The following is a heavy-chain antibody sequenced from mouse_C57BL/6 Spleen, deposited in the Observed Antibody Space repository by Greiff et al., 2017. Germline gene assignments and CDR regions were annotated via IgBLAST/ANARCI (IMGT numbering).Heavy chain of an antibody. J-gene: IGHJ4*01. CDR2: ISSGSSTI. D-gene: IGHD1-1*01. V-gene: IGHV5-17*01. CDR1: GFTFSDYG. Sequence: EVKLVESGGGLVKPGGSLKLSCAASGFTFSDYGMHWVRQAPEKGLEWVAYISSGSSTIYYADTVKGRFTISRDNAKNTLFLQMTSLRSEDTAMYYCAPVVATLYYAMDYWGQGTSVTVSS. CDR3: APVVATLYYAMDY.